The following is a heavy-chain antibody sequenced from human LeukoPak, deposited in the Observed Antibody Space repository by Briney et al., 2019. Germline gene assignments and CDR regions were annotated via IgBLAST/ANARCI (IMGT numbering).Heavy chain of an antibody. D-gene: IGHD2-2*01. J-gene: IGHJ5*02. CDR1: GGSISSGSYY. CDR2: IYTSGST. V-gene: IGHV4-61*02. CDR3: ARGAVRVVPAATDWFDP. Sequence: SQTLSLTCTVSGGSISSGSYYWSWIRQPAGKGPEWIGRIYTSGSTNYNPSLKSRVTISVDTSKNQFSLKLSSVTAADTAVYYCARGAVRVVPAATDWFDPWGQGTLVTVSS.